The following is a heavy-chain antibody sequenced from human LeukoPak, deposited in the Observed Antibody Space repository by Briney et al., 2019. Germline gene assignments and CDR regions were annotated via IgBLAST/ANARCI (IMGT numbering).Heavy chain of an antibody. CDR1: GYTLTELS. Sequence: ASVKVSCKVSGYTLTELSMHWVRQAPGKGLEWMGGFDPEDGKTIYAQKFQGRVTMTEDTSTDTAYMELSSLRSEDTAVYYCATRRGYSYALAYWGQGTLVTVSS. CDR3: ATRRGYSYALAY. D-gene: IGHD5-18*01. V-gene: IGHV1-24*01. J-gene: IGHJ4*02. CDR2: FDPEDGKT.